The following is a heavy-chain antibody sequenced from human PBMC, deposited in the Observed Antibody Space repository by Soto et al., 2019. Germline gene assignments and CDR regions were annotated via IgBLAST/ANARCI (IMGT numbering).Heavy chain of an antibody. CDR1: GFPLSDY. V-gene: IGHV3-11*01. J-gene: IGHJ6*04. CDR2: ISNSGDTT. D-gene: IGHD1-26*01. CDR3: ARDYSNKGMDV. Sequence: GGSLRLSCVASGFPLSDYMSWIRQAPGRGLEWISYISNSGDTTYHADSVKGRFTTSRDNAKNSLYLQMNSLRAEDTAVYYCARDYSNKGMDVWGKGTSVTV.